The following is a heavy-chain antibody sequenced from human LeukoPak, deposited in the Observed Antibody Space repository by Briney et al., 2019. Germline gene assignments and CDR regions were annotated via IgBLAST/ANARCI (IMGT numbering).Heavy chain of an antibody. Sequence: PSETLSLTCTVSGGSISSHYWSWIREPPGKGVEWMGYIYYSGSTNYNPSLKSRVTISVDTSKNQFSLKLSSVTAADTAVYYCAKESLGYCSGGSCPTTYYYYYMDVWGKGTTVTVSS. V-gene: IGHV4-59*11. CDR2: IYYSGST. J-gene: IGHJ6*03. CDR1: GGSISSHY. CDR3: AKESLGYCSGGSCPTTYYYYYMDV. D-gene: IGHD2-15*01.